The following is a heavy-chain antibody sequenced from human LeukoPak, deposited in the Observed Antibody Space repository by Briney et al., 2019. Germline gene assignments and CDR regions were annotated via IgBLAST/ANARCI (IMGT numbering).Heavy chain of an antibody. D-gene: IGHD6-6*01. CDR1: GFTFSSHG. CDR2: ISFDGGNK. J-gene: IGHJ4*02. V-gene: IGHV3-30*03. Sequence: GGSLRLSCAASGFTFSSHGMHWVRQAPGKGLEWVAVISFDGGNKYYADSVKGRFTISRDNSKNTLYLQLNSLRAEDTAVYYCASTRSSDFDYWGQGTLVTVSS. CDR3: ASTRSSDFDY.